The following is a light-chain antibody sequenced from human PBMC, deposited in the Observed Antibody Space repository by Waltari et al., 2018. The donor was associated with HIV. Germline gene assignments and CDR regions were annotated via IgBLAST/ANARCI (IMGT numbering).Light chain of an antibody. J-gene: IGLJ2*01. CDR3: SSYTTTFI. CDR2: DVS. Sequence: QSALTQPASMSGSPGQSITISCAGPTSDIGPSHSVPWYQQHTDSAPKLIIYDVSSRPSGVDSRFSGSKSGNTASLTISDLRSDDEAVYYCSSYTTTFIFGAGTKVDVL. V-gene: IGLV2-14*03. CDR1: TSDIGPSHS.